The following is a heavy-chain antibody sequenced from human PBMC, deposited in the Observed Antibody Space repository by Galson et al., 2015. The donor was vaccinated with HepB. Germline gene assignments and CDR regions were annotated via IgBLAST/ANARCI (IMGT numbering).Heavy chain of an antibody. CDR1: GGSLSSYY. V-gene: IGHV4-59*08. J-gene: IGHJ3*02. CDR2: IYYSGST. CDR3: ARHGPVGSSWYFDI. D-gene: IGHD6-13*01. Sequence: TCTVSGGSLSSYYWSWIQQPPGKGLEWIAYIYYSGSTMYNPSLSSRVTISVDTSKNQFSLKLSSVTAADTAVYYCARHGPVGSSWYFDIWGQGTMVTVSS.